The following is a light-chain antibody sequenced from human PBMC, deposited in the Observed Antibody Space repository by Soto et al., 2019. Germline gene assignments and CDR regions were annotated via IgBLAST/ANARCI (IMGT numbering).Light chain of an antibody. J-gene: IGKJ2*01. CDR2: DTS. V-gene: IGKV3-11*01. CDR1: QSVRSY. Sequence: EIVLTQSPATLSLSPGERDTLSCRASQSVRSYLAWYQQKPGQAPRLLIYDTSNRATGIPARFSGSGSGTDFTLTISSLEPEGFAGYSCQQRSNWLYTFGQWTKLE. CDR3: QQRSNWLYT.